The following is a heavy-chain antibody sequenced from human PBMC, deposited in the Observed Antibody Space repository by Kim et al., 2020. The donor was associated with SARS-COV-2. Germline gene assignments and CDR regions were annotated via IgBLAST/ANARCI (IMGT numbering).Heavy chain of an antibody. V-gene: IGHV3-33*06. J-gene: IGHJ4*02. D-gene: IGHD1-26*01. Sequence: YADSGNGRFTISRDNSKNTLYLQMNSLRAEETAVYYCAKDMGEEVGASDYWGQGTLVTVSS. CDR3: AKDMGEEVGASDY.